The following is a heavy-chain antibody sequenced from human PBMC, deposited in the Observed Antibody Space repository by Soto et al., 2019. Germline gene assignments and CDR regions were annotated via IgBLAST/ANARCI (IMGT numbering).Heavy chain of an antibody. D-gene: IGHD2-2*01. CDR1: GYTFTSYG. Sequence: QVQLVQSGAEVKKPVASVKVSCKASGYTFTSYGISWVRQAPGQGLEWMGWIRAYNGNTNYPQKLRGRVTMTTDTSTSTVYLELRSLRSDDTAVYSCAREGHPSLNWGQGTLVTVSS. CDR3: AREGHPSLN. CDR2: IRAYNGNT. V-gene: IGHV1-18*01. J-gene: IGHJ4*02.